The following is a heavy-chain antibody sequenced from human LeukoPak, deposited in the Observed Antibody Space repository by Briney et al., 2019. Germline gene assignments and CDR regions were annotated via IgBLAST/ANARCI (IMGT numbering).Heavy chain of an antibody. Sequence: SETLSLTCTVSGGSISGYYWSWIRQHPGKGLEWIGYIYYSGSTYYNPSLKSRVTISVDTSKNQFSLKLSSVTAADTAVYYCCTMVRDLGLTDYWGQGTLVTVSS. J-gene: IGHJ4*02. D-gene: IGHD3-10*01. CDR3: CTMVRDLGLTDY. CDR1: GGSISGYY. V-gene: IGHV4-59*06. CDR2: IYYSGST.